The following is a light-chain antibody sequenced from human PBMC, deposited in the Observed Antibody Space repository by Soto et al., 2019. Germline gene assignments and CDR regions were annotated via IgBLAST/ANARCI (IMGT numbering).Light chain of an antibody. CDR1: QGISSY. J-gene: IGKJ3*01. V-gene: IGKV1-8*01. CDR2: AAS. Sequence: AIRMTQSPSSLSASTGDRVTITCLSSQGISSYLAWYQQKPGKAPKLLIYAASTLQSGVPSRFSGSGSGTDFTLTISCLQSEDFATYYCQQYYSYPLTFGPGTKVDIK. CDR3: QQYYSYPLT.